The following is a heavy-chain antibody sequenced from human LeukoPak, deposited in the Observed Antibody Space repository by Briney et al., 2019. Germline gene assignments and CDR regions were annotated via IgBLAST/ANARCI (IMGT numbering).Heavy chain of an antibody. V-gene: IGHV1-18*01. D-gene: IGHD3-3*01. CDR1: GYTFTSYG. J-gene: IGHJ4*02. Sequence: ASVKVSCKASGYTFTSYGISWVRQAPGQGREWMGWISAYNGNTNYAQKLQGRVTMTTDTSTSTAYMELRSLRSDDTAVYYCARDAPRSGSIARFDYWGQGTLVTVSS. CDR2: ISAYNGNT. CDR3: ARDAPRSGSIARFDY.